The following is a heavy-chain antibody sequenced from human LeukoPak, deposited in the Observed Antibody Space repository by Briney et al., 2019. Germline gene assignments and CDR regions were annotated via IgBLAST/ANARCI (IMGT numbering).Heavy chain of an antibody. D-gene: IGHD5-18*01. CDR2: ITSSGTSI. V-gene: IGHV3-11*04. Sequence: GGSLRLXCAASGFTFSDYYMTWSRQAPGKGLEWVSYITSSGTSIYYADSVKGRFTISRDNAKSSLYLQMNSLRAEDTAVYYCARAGRGFTYGYSDYWGQGTLVTVSS. J-gene: IGHJ4*02. CDR1: GFTFSDYY. CDR3: ARAGRGFTYGYSDY.